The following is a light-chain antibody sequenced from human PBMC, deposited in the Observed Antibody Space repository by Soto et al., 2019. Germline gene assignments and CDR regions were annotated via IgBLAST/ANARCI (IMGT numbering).Light chain of an antibody. CDR1: QSISSY. Sequence: DIQMTQSPSSLSASVGERVTITCRASQSISSYLNWYQQKPGKAPKLLIYAASSLQSGVPSRFSGSGSGTDFTLTISSLQPEDFATYYCQQSYSTPRTCGQGTKLEIK. V-gene: IGKV1-39*01. CDR3: QQSYSTPRT. CDR2: AAS. J-gene: IGKJ2*01.